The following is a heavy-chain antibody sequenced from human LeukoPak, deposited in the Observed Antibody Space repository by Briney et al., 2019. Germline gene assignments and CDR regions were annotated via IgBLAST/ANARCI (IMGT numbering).Heavy chain of an antibody. D-gene: IGHD5-12*01. V-gene: IGHV4-39*01. CDR3: ASKWLRLYYYYMDV. Sequence: PPETLSLTCTVSGGSISSSSYYWGWIRQPPGKGLEWIGSIYYSGSTYYNPSLKSRVTISVDTSKNQFSLKLSSVTAADTAVYYCASKWLRLYYYYMDVWGKGTTVTVSS. J-gene: IGHJ6*03. CDR1: GGSISSSSYY. CDR2: IYYSGST.